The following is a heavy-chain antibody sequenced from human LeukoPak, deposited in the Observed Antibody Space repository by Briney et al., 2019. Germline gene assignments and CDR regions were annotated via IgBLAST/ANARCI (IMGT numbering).Heavy chain of an antibody. Sequence: SETPSLTCTVSGGSISSYYWSWIRQPPGKGLEWIGYIYYSGSTNYNPSLKSRVTISVDTSKNQSSLKLSSVTAADTAVYYCARDSREYGLPTRTYGFDPWGQGTLVTVSS. CDR2: IYYSGST. J-gene: IGHJ5*02. V-gene: IGHV4-59*01. CDR3: ARDSREYGLPTRTYGFDP. CDR1: GGSISSYY. D-gene: IGHD2/OR15-2a*01.